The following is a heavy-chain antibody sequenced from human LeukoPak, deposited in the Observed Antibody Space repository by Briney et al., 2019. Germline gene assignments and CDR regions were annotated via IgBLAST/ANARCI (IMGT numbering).Heavy chain of an antibody. J-gene: IGHJ4*02. Sequence: GGSLRLSCAASGFTFSSLAMSWVRQAPGKGLEWVSAISAGGGSTCYADSVKGRFTISRDNSKNTLYLQMNSLRAEDTAVYYCAKAARWFDFDYWGQGTLVTVSS. D-gene: IGHD4-23*01. CDR1: GFTFSSLA. CDR2: ISAGGGST. CDR3: AKAARWFDFDY. V-gene: IGHV3-23*01.